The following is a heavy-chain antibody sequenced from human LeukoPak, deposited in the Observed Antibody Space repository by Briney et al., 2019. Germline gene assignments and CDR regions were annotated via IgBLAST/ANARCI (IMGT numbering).Heavy chain of an antibody. CDR1: GYTFTSYD. CDR2: ISAYNGNT. Sequence: ASVKVSCKAAGYTFTSYDINCVRQAPGQGLEWMGWISAYNGNTNYAQKLQGRVTMTTDTSTSTAYMELRSLRSDDTAVYYCARDGLWITIFNYFDYWGQGTLVTVSS. J-gene: IGHJ4*02. CDR3: ARDGLWITIFNYFDY. V-gene: IGHV1-18*01. D-gene: IGHD3-9*01.